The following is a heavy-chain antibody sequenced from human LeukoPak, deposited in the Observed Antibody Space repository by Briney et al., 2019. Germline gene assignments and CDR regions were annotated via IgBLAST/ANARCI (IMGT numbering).Heavy chain of an antibody. J-gene: IGHJ3*02. CDR2: IIPILRQS. CDR3: ATGGAYADAFDI. V-gene: IGHV1-69*11. D-gene: IGHD5-12*01. CDR1: GGAFNTFA. Sequence: SVKVSSKASGGAFNTFAIYWVRDAPGQGLEWMGRIIPILRQSNSAQKFQGTVSITADAFTNTAYMELSSLRSEDSAVYYCATGGAYADAFDIWGQGTLVTVSS.